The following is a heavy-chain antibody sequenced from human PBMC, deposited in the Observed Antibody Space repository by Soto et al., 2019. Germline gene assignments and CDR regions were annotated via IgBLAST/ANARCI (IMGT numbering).Heavy chain of an antibody. CDR3: AKDGYYYGSGSLGY. CDR1: GFTFSSYG. V-gene: IGHV3-30*18. J-gene: IGHJ4*02. D-gene: IGHD3-10*01. CDR2: ISYDGSNK. Sequence: VQLVESGGGVVQPGRSLRLSCAASGFTFSSYGMHWVRQAPGKGLEWVAVISYDGSNKYYADSVKGRFTISRDNSKNTLYLQMNSLRAEDTAVYYCAKDGYYYGSGSLGYWGQGTLVTVSS.